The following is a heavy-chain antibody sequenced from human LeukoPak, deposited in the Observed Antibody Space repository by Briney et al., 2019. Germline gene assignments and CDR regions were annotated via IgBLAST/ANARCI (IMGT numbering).Heavy chain of an antibody. V-gene: IGHV4-59*08. D-gene: IGHD2-21*01. CDR3: VRLDPHIDGTSWFFDS. CDR1: GGSISNYY. J-gene: IGHJ4*02. CDR2: IYYTGST. Sequence: PSETLSLTCTVSGGSISNYYWSWIRQSPRQGLECIGSIYYTGSTNYNPSLKSRVTISLDTSKNQFSLKPSSVTAADTAVYYCVRLDPHIDGTSWFFDSWGQGTLVTVSS.